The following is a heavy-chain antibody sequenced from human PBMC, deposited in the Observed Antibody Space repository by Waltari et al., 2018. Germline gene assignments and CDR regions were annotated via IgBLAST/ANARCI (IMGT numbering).Heavy chain of an antibody. Sequence: EVQMVEPRGGLVFRGGSLRLSCVGSGFNVRTTRINWVRQAPGAGLECMSYISGSSATIYYADAVKGRVTVSRDNAESSVFLQMNSLGAEDTAVYYCARDGPEYYSGFDVLGLGTTVIVS. J-gene: IGHJ6*02. CDR2: ISGSSATI. CDR3: ARDGPEYYSGFDV. CDR1: GFNVRTTR. V-gene: IGHV3-48*01.